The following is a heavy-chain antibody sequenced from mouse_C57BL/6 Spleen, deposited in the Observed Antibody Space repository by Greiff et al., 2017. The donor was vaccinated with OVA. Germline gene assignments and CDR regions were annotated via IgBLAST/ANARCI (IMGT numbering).Heavy chain of an antibody. V-gene: IGHV1-7*01. CDR1: GYTFTSYW. J-gene: IGHJ3*01. CDR3: ARSEYGYDKFAY. Sequence: QVQLQQSGAELAKPGASVKLSCKASGYTFTSYWMHWVKQRPGQGLEWIGYINPSSGYTKYNQKFKDKATLTADKSYSTAYMQLSSLTYEDSAVYYCARSEYGYDKFAYWGQGTLVTVSA. D-gene: IGHD2-2*01. CDR2: INPSSGYT.